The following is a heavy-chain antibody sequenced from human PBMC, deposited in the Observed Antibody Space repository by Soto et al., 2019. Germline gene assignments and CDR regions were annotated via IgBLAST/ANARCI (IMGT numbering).Heavy chain of an antibody. V-gene: IGHV3-30*18. J-gene: IGHJ5*02. CDR1: GFTFSSDG. Sequence: HPGGSLRLSCAASGFTFSSDGMHWVRQAPGKGLEWVAVISNDGSNKYYAESVKGRFTISRDNSKNTLYLQMNSLRAEDTAVYYCAKEVVLIGPWFDPWGQGTLVTVSS. CDR2: ISNDGSNK. CDR3: AKEVVLIGPWFDP. D-gene: IGHD2-8*01.